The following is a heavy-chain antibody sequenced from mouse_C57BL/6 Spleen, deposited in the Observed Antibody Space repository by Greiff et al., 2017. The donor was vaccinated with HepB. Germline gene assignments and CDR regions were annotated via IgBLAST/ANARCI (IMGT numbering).Heavy chain of an antibody. D-gene: IGHD1-2*01. CDR1: GYSITSGYY. Sequence: EVKLMESGPGLVKPSQSLSLTCSVTGYSITSGYYWNWIRQFPGNKLEWMGYISYDGSNNYNPSLKNRISITRDTSKNQFFLKLNSVTTEDTATYYCARGPHYYGDYWGQGTTLTVSS. V-gene: IGHV3-6*01. CDR2: ISYDGSN. J-gene: IGHJ2*01. CDR3: ARGPHYYGDY.